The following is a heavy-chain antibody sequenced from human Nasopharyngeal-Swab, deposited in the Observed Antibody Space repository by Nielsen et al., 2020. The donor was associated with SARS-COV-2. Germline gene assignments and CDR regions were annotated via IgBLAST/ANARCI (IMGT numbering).Heavy chain of an antibody. D-gene: IGHD3-3*01. CDR2: ITSDGDTT. Sequence: GESLKISCAASGFTFHDFAMHWVRQAPGKGLEWVSLITSDGDTTLYADSVKGRFTISRDNSRNSLYLQMNSLRLEDTAFYYCAKPTIFGAEIDYWGQGTLVTVSP. CDR3: AKPTIFGAEIDY. V-gene: IGHV3-43D*03. CDR1: GFTFHDFA. J-gene: IGHJ4*02.